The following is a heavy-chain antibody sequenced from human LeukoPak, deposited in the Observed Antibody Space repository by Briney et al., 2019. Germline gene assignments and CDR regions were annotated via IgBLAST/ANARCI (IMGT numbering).Heavy chain of an antibody. J-gene: IGHJ4*02. Sequence: SETLSLTCTVSGGSISSYYWSWIRQPAGQGLEWIGRIYTSGSTNYNPSLKSRVTMSVDTSKNQFSLKLSSVTAADTAVYYCARAGGSGSYYPFDYWGQGTLVTVSS. CDR2: IYTSGST. CDR1: GGSISSYY. D-gene: IGHD3-10*01. CDR3: ARAGGSGSYYPFDY. V-gene: IGHV4-4*07.